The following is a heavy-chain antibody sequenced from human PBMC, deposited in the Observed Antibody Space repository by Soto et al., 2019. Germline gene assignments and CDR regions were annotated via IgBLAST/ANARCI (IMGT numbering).Heavy chain of an antibody. CDR1: GYSFTNND. CDR2: MNPGSGDT. D-gene: IGHD3-16*01. CDR3: ARTETFGSLNWFDP. V-gene: IGHV1-8*01. Sequence: QVQLVQSGAEVREPGASVKVSCKASGYSFTNNDVSWVRQATGQGLEWMGWMNPGSGDTGYAQKFQCRVTMTRDISIDTAYMELSILRSEDTAIYYCARTETFGSLNWFDPWGQGALVTVSS. J-gene: IGHJ5*02.